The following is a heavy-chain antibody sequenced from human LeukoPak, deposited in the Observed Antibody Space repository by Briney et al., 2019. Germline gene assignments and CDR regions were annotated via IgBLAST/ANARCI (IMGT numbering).Heavy chain of an antibody. Sequence: SETLSLTCAVYGGSFSGYYWSWICQPPGKGLEWIGEINHCGSTNYNPSLKSRVTISVDTSKNQFSLKLSSVTAADTAVYYCARVIYDILTGYPYPNWFDPWGQGTLVTVSS. CDR2: INHCGST. D-gene: IGHD3-9*01. CDR3: ARVIYDILTGYPYPNWFDP. V-gene: IGHV4-34*01. CDR1: GGSFSGYY. J-gene: IGHJ5*02.